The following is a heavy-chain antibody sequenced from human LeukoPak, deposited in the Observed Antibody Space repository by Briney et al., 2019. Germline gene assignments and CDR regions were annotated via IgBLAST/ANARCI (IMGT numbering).Heavy chain of an antibody. CDR1: GGSISSSNW. CDR3: ARGRYCSSTSCFYFDY. V-gene: IGHV4-4*02. J-gene: IGHJ4*02. D-gene: IGHD2-2*01. Sequence: SGTLSLTCAVSGGSISSSNWWSWVRQPPGKGLDWIGEIYHSGSTDYNPSLKSRVTISVDKSKNQFSLKLSSVTAADTAVYYCARGRYCSSTSCFYFDYWGQGTLVTVSS. CDR2: IYHSGST.